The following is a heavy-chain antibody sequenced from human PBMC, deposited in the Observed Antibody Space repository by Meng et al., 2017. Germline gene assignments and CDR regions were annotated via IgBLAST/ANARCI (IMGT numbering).Heavy chain of an antibody. V-gene: IGHV3-74*01. CDR3: LDEAPRSDY. D-gene: IGHD1-1*01. CDR2: ISGDGSIT. Sequence: GQLVESGGGLVQPGGSLRLSCAASGFTFNNYWMHWVRKVPGKGLVWVSRISGDGSITNYADSVKGRFTISRDNAKNTLYLQMNSLRPEDTAVYYCLDEAPRSDYWGQGSLVTVSS. J-gene: IGHJ4*02. CDR1: GFTFNNYW.